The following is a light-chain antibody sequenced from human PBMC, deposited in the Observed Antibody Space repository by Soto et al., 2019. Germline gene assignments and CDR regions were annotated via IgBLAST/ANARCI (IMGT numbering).Light chain of an antibody. J-gene: IGKJ1*01. CDR3: HQYYSWPRGT. Sequence: EIVMTQSPGTLSVSPGERATLSCRASQNIITNLAWYQQKPGQAPRLLIFFASTRVTGIPARFSGSGSGTEFTPTISSLQSEDFAVYYCHQYYSWPRGTFGQGTKVDI. CDR1: QNIITN. CDR2: FAS. V-gene: IGKV3-15*01.